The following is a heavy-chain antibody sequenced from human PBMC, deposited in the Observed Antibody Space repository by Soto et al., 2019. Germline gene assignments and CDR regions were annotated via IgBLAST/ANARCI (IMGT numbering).Heavy chain of an antibody. J-gene: IGHJ4*02. CDR3: ARDPWAADD. CDR2: IYSGGST. V-gene: IGHV3-66*01. CDR1: GFTVSTKY. Sequence: VGSLRLSCAASGFTVSTKYMSWVRQAPGKGLEWVSVIYSGGSTFYADSVRGRFTISRDNSKNTVNLQMNSLRAEDTAVYYCARDPWAADDWGQGTLVTVSS. D-gene: IGHD3-16*01.